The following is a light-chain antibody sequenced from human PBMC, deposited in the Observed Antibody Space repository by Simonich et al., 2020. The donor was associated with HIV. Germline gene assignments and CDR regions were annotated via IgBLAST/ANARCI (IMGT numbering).Light chain of an antibody. CDR2: WAS. CDR3: QQYYSTPLT. Sequence: DIVMTQSPDSLAVSLGERATINCKSSPSVLYSSNNKNYLAWYQQKPGQPPKLLIYWASTRASGVPDRLSGSRSGTDFTLTISSLQAEDVAVYYCQQYYSTPLTFGGGTKVEI. V-gene: IGKV4-1*01. J-gene: IGKJ4*01. CDR1: PSVLYSSNNKNY.